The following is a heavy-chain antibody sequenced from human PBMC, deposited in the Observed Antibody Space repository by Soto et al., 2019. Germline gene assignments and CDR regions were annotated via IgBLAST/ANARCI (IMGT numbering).Heavy chain of an antibody. CDR1: GGSISSGGYY. V-gene: IGHV4-31*03. CDR2: IYYSGST. CDR3: ARSYSSSWYMRNNWFDP. J-gene: IGHJ5*02. Sequence: ASETLSLTCTVSGGSISSGGYYWSWIRQHPGKGLEWIGYIYYSGSTYYNPSLKSRVTISVDTSKNQFSLKLSSVTAADTAVYYCARSYSSSWYMRNNWFDPWGQGTLVTVSS. D-gene: IGHD6-13*01.